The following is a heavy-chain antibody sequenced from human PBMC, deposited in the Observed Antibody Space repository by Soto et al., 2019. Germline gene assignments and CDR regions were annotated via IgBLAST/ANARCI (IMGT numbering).Heavy chain of an antibody. D-gene: IGHD5-18*01. CDR1: CGSISSGDYY. V-gene: IGHV4-30-4*01. CDR2: IYYSGST. Sequence: PSETLSLTCTVSCGSISSGDYYWSWIRQPPGKGLEWIGYIYYSGSTYYNPSLKSRVTISVDTSKNQFSLKLSSVTAADTAVYYCARAPPLKYTYGLRGAFDIWGQGTMVTVSS. J-gene: IGHJ3*02. CDR3: ARAPPLKYTYGLRGAFDI.